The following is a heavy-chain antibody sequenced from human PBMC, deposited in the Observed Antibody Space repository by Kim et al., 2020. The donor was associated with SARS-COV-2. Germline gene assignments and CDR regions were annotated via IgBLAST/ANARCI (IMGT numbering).Heavy chain of an antibody. CDR3: ARDRRSSTPGYYYYYMDV. Sequence: KSRVTISVDTSKNQFSLKLSSVTAADTAVYYCARDRRSSTPGYYYYYMDVWGKGTTVTVSS. J-gene: IGHJ6*03. V-gene: IGHV4-31*02. D-gene: IGHD2-2*01.